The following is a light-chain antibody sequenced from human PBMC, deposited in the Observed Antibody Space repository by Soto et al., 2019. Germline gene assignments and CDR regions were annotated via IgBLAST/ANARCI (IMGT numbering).Light chain of an antibody. CDR3: MSFVESTSTQWV. Sequence: QSVLTQPASVSGSPGQSTTISCTGTSSDVGHPYNYVSWYQQYPGKAPKLLIFKVNNRPSGISGRFSGSKSGNTASLTISGLQAEDEGDYYCMSFVESTSTQWVLGGGTKLTVL. CDR2: KVN. J-gene: IGLJ3*02. CDR1: SSDVGHPYNY. V-gene: IGLV2-14*01.